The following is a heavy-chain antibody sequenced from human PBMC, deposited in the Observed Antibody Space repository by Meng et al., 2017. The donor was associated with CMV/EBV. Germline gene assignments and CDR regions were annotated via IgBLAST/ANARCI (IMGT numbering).Heavy chain of an antibody. D-gene: IGHD3-3*01. V-gene: IGHV4-34*01. CDR2: INHSGST. J-gene: IGHJ6*02. CDR1: GGSFSGYY. Sequence: SETLSLTCAVYGGSFSGYYWSWIRQPPGKGLEWIGEINHSGSTNYNPSLKSRVTISVDTSKNQFSLKLSSVTAADTAVYYCARGKGITIFGVVISTGYYYYGMDVWGQGTTVTSP. CDR3: ARGKGITIFGVVISTGYYYYGMDV.